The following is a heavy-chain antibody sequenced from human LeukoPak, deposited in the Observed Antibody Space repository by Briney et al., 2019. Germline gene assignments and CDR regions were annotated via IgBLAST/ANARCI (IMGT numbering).Heavy chain of an antibody. Sequence: SETLSLTCTVSGGSISSGDYYWSWIRQPPGQGLVWIGYIYYSGSTNYNPSLKSRVTISVDTSKNQFSLKLSSVTAADTAVYYCAKLELLNYFDYWGQGTLVTVSS. V-gene: IGHV4-61*08. CDR3: AKLELLNYFDY. CDR2: IYYSGST. D-gene: IGHD1-26*01. J-gene: IGHJ4*02. CDR1: GGSISSGDYY.